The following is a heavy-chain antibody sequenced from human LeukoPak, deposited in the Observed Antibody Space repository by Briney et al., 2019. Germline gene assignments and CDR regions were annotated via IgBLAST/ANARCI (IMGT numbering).Heavy chain of an antibody. CDR3: ARGVQILDCLDP. V-gene: IGHV4-61*02. J-gene: IGHJ5*02. CDR2: IYTGGSS. D-gene: IGHD2-15*01. CDR1: GDSISSGSYY. Sequence: PSQTLSLTCTVSGDSISSGSYYWSWIRQPAGKGLEWIGRIYTGGSSNYNPSLKSRVTMSVDTSKNQFSLKLSSVTAADTAVYYCARGVQILDCLDPWGQGTLVTVSS.